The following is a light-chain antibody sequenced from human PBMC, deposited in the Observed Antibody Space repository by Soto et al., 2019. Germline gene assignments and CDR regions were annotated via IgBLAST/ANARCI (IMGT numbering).Light chain of an antibody. J-gene: IGKJ3*01. V-gene: IGKV1-39*01. Sequence: IQMTQSPSSLSASVGDRVTITCRASQSISIYLNWYQQKPGKAPKLLIYAASSLQSGVPSRFSGSGSGTDLTLTISSLQPEDGATYYCQQSYTTPFTFGPGTKVEIK. CDR1: QSISIY. CDR3: QQSYTTPFT. CDR2: AAS.